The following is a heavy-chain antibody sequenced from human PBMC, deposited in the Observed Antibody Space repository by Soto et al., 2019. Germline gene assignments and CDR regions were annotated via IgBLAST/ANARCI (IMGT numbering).Heavy chain of an antibody. CDR2: IKSKTDGGTT. J-gene: IGHJ4*02. V-gene: IGHV3-15*01. CDR1: GFTFSNAW. CDR3: TTEYYDFWSGYVFDY. Sequence: EVQLVESGGGLVKPGGSLRLSCAASGFTFSNAWMSWVRQAPGKGLEWVGRIKSKTDGGTTDYAAPMKGRFTISRDDSKNTLYLQMNSLKTEDTAVYYCTTEYYDFWSGYVFDYWGQGTLVTVSS. D-gene: IGHD3-3*01.